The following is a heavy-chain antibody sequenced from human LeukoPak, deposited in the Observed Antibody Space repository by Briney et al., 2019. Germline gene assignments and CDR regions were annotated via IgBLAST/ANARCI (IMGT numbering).Heavy chain of an antibody. V-gene: IGHV3-48*04. Sequence: SGGSLRLSCAASGFTFSSFSMNWVRQAPGKGLEWVSYIRSGGTNTDYTGSVKGRFTISRDNAKNSLYLQMNSLRAEDTAVYYCVRMNYVSSGWGAPFDYWGQGTLVTVSS. J-gene: IGHJ4*02. D-gene: IGHD1-7*01. CDR1: GFTFSSFS. CDR3: VRMNYVSSGWGAPFDY. CDR2: IRSGGTNT.